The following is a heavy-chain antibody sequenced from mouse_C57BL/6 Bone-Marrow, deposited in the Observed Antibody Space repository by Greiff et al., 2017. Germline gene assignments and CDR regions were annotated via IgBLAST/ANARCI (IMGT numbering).Heavy chain of an antibody. D-gene: IGHD2-4*01. Sequence: QVQLQQSGAELVRPGTSVKMSCKASGYTFTNYWIGWAKQRPGHGLEWIGDIYPGGGYTNYNEKFKGKATLPADKSSSTAYLQFSSLTSEDSAIYYCARSDYGKGYFDYWGQGTTLTVSS. V-gene: IGHV1-63*01. CDR3: ARSDYGKGYFDY. CDR1: GYTFTNYW. J-gene: IGHJ2*01. CDR2: IYPGGGYT.